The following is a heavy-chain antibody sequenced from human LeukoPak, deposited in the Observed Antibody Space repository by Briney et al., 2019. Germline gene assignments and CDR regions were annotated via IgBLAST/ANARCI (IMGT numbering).Heavy chain of an antibody. J-gene: IGHJ6*02. V-gene: IGHV3-48*03. D-gene: IGHD3-10*01. CDR1: GFTFSSYE. Sequence: GGSLRLSCAASGFTFSSYEMNWVRQAPGKGLEWVSYISSSGSTIYYADSVKGRFTISRDNAKNSLYLQMNSLRAEDTAVYYCARDAPVRGVIGYYYYGMGVWGQGTAVTVSS. CDR2: ISSSGSTI. CDR3: ARDAPVRGVIGYYYYGMGV.